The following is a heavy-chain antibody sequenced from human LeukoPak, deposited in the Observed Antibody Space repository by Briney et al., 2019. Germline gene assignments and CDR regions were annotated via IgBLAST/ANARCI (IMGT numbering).Heavy chain of an antibody. Sequence: GGSLRLSCAASGFTFSSYSMNWVRQAPGKGLEWVSYISSSSSTIYYADSVKGRFTISRDNAKNSLYLQMNSLGAEDTAVYYCARDIAVAGDDYWGQGTLVTVSS. V-gene: IGHV3-48*01. CDR3: ARDIAVAGDDY. CDR1: GFTFSSYS. J-gene: IGHJ4*02. D-gene: IGHD6-19*01. CDR2: ISSSSSTI.